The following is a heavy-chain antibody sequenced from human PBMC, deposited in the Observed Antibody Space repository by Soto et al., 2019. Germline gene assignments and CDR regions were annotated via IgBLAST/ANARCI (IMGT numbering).Heavy chain of an antibody. V-gene: IGHV3-23*01. Sequence: PGGSLRLSCAASGFMFANYAMSWVRQAPGKGLEWVSAISGSGGSTYYADSVKGRFTISRDNSKNTLYLQMNSLRAEDTAVYYCAKDREYYDSSGYYNYWGQGTLVTVSS. J-gene: IGHJ4*02. CDR3: AKDREYYDSSGYYNY. CDR2: ISGSGGST. D-gene: IGHD3-22*01. CDR1: GFMFANYA.